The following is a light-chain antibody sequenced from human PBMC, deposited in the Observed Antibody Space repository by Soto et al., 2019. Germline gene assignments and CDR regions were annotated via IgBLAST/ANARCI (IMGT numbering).Light chain of an antibody. V-gene: IGLV2-14*01. CDR3: SSYTRTTTFVV. Sequence: QSALTQPASVSGSPGQSITISCTGTSNDVGIYNYVSWYQQHPGKAPKLMIYEVTNRPSGVSDRFSGSKSDNTASLTISGLQADDEADYYCSSYTRTTTFVVFGGGTKVTVL. J-gene: IGLJ3*02. CDR1: SNDVGIYNY. CDR2: EVT.